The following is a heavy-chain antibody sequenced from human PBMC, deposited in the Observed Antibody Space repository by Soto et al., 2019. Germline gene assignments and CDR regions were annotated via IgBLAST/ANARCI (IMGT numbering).Heavy chain of an antibody. Sequence: SETLSLTCVVSGGSISSGGYSWSWIRQPPGKGLEWIGYISHSGSTYYKPSLKSRVTISVDRSKNQFSLKLSSVTAADTAVYYCARQWGDYVCDYWGQGTLVTVSS. CDR1: GGSISSGGYS. CDR2: ISHSGST. D-gene: IGHD3-16*01. V-gene: IGHV4-30-2*01. CDR3: ARQWGDYVCDY. J-gene: IGHJ4*02.